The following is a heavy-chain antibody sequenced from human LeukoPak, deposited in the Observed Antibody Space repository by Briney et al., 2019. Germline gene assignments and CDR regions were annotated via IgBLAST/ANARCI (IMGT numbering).Heavy chain of an antibody. D-gene: IGHD6-13*01. J-gene: IGHJ4*02. CDR2: FDPEDGET. Sequence: ASVKVSCKVSGYTLTELSMHWVRQAPGKGLEWMGGFDPEDGETIYAQKFQGRVTMTEDTSTDTAYMELNSLRAEDTAVYYCAREPGYSSSWYSFYYFDYWGQGTLVTVSS. CDR3: AREPGYSSSWYSFYYFDY. V-gene: IGHV1-24*01. CDR1: GYTLTELS.